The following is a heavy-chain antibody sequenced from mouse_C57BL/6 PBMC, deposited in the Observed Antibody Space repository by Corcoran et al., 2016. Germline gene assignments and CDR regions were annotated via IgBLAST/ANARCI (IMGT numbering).Heavy chain of an antibody. Sequence: EVQLQQSGPELVKPGASVQISCKASGYTFTDYYMNWVKQSHGKSLEWIGDINPNNGGTSYNQKFKGKATLTVDKSSSTAYMELRSLTSEDSAVYYCARRGMVSFDYWCQGTTLTVSS. CDR2: INPNNGGT. V-gene: IGHV1-26*01. CDR1: GYTFTDYY. D-gene: IGHD1-1*02. CDR3: ARRGMVSFDY. J-gene: IGHJ2*01.